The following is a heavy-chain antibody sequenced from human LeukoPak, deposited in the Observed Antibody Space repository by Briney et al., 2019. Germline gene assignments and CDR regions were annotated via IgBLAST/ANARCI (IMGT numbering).Heavy chain of an antibody. V-gene: IGHV4-61*01. CDR3: ARVLVEATTLIDY. CDR1: GGSVSSGSYY. D-gene: IGHD5-12*01. CDR2: IYYSGST. Sequence: SETLSLTCTVSGGSVSSGSYYWGWIRQPPGKGLEWIGYIYYSGSTNYNPSLKSRVTISVDTSKNQFSLKLSSVTAADTAVYYCARVLVEATTLIDYWGQGTLVTVSS. J-gene: IGHJ4*02.